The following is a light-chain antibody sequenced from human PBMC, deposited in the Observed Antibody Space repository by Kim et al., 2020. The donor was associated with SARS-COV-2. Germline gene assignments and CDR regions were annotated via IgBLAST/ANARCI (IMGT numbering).Light chain of an antibody. V-gene: IGKV1-33*01. CDR1: QDVSNY. J-gene: IGKJ5*01. CDR3: QQYDNPTFT. Sequence: ATLGDRVTITCQASQDVSNYFNWYHQKPGEAPKVLITDAANLESGVPSRFRRGGYGTEFTLTITSLQPEDIGTYYCQQYDNPTFTFGQGTRLEIK. CDR2: DAA.